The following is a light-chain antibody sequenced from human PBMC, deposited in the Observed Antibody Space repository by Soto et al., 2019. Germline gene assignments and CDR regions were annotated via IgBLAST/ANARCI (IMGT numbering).Light chain of an antibody. J-gene: IGKJ2*01. CDR3: QQYNDWPPA. V-gene: IGKV3-15*01. CDR2: GAS. CDR1: QSVSIN. Sequence: IVMTQSPATLSVSPGERATLSCRASQSVSINLAWYQQKPGQAPRLLIYGASTRATGIPARFSGSGSGTEFTLTISSLQSEDFAVYYCQQYNDWPPAFGQGTKLEIK.